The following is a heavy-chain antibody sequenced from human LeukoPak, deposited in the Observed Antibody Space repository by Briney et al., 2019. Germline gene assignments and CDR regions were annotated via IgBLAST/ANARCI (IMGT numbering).Heavy chain of an antibody. D-gene: IGHD5/OR15-5a*01. CDR3: ARLVGLSTTASY. V-gene: IGHV1-2*02. Sequence: GASVKVSCKASGYTFTGYYMHWVRQAPGQGLEWMGWINPTSGGTNYAQKFQDRVTMTRDTSINTAYMELSRLTSDDTVVYYCARLVGLSTTASYWGQGTLAIVSS. CDR2: INPTSGGT. CDR1: GYTFTGYY. J-gene: IGHJ4*02.